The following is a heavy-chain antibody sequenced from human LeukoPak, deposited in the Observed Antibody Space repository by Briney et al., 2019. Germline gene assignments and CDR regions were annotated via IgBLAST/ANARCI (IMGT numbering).Heavy chain of an antibody. V-gene: IGHV3-7*01. J-gene: IGHJ4*02. CDR2: IKQDGSEK. D-gene: IGHD3-3*01. CDR3: ARDFWSGYLR. CDR1: GLTLSSYW. Sequence: PGGSMRPSCAASGLTLSSYWMSWVRQAQGKGLEWVANIKQDGSEKNYVDSVKGRFTVSRDNNKNSMYLQMKTERAEVNSVDCCARDFWSGYLRWGQGTLVTVSS.